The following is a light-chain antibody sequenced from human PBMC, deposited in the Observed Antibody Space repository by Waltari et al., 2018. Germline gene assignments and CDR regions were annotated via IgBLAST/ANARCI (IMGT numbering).Light chain of an antibody. V-gene: IGLV2-14*03. Sequence: QSALTQPASVSGSPGQSITISCTGTSSDVGAYNYVPRYQQHPGKAPKLMIFDVSNRPSGVSNRFSGSKSGNTASLTISGLQAEDEAGYYCSSYISSSTLELFGGGTSLTVL. CDR3: SSYISSSTLEL. CDR1: SSDVGAYNY. J-gene: IGLJ2*01. CDR2: DVS.